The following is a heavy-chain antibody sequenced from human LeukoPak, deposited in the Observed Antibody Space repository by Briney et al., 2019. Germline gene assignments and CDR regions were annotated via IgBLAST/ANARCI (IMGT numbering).Heavy chain of an antibody. V-gene: IGHV4-34*01. D-gene: IGHD3-22*01. CDR2: INHSGST. CDR1: GGSFSGYY. CDR3: ARGDSDSSGQFDY. Sequence: SSETLSLTCAVYGGSFSGYYWSWIRQTPGKGLEWIGEINHSGSTNYNPSLKSRVTISVDTSKNQFSLKLSSVTAADTAVYYCARGDSDSSGQFDYWGQGTLVTVSS. J-gene: IGHJ4*02.